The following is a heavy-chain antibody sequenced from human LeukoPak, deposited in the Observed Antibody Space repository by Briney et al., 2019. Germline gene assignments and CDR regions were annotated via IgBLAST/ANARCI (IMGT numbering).Heavy chain of an antibody. CDR3: AREGWGSDPQNYFDY. V-gene: IGHV4-59*01. CDR1: GGSISSYY. CDR2: IYYSGST. J-gene: IGHJ4*02. D-gene: IGHD6-19*01. Sequence: KPSETLSLTCTVSGGSISSYYWSWIRQPPGKGLEWIGYIYYSGSTNYNPSLKSRVTISVDTSKNQFSLKLSSVTAVDTAVYYCAREGWGSDPQNYFDYWGQGTLVTVSS.